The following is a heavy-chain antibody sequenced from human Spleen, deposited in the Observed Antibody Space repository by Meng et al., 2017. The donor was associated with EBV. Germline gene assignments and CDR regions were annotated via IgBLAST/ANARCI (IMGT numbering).Heavy chain of an antibody. Sequence: QVHKRASAPGVLNLSGTLSLPCVGCGGSIRSNNWWSWVRRPPGKGLEWIGDIYHSGSTSYSPSLKSRVTMSLDKSTNQFSLNLTSVTAADTAVYYCACSYNAYATYFLDYWGQGTLVTVSS. D-gene: IGHD4/OR15-4a*01. CDR1: GGSIRSNNW. V-gene: IGHV4-4*02. CDR3: ACSYNAYATYFLDY. J-gene: IGHJ4*02. CDR2: IYHSGST.